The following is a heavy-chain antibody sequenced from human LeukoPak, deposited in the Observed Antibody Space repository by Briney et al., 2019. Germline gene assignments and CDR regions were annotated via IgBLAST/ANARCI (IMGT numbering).Heavy chain of an antibody. J-gene: IGHJ3*02. CDR2: ISYDGSNK. D-gene: IGHD2/OR15-2a*01. CDR3: AKDSIVRAFDI. Sequence: GGSLRLSCAASGFTFSSYAMHWVRQAPGKGLEWVAVISYDGSNKYYADSVKGRFTISRDNSKNTLYLQMNSLRAEDTAVYYCAKDSIVRAFDIWGQGTMVTVSS. CDR1: GFTFSSYA. V-gene: IGHV3-30-3*01.